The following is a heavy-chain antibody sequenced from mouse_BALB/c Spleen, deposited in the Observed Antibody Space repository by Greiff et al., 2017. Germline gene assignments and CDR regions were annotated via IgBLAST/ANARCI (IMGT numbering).Heavy chain of an antibody. J-gene: IGHJ3*01. V-gene: IGHV7-3*02. CDR1: GFTFTDYY. D-gene: IGHD2-2*01. Sequence: EVQGVESGGGLVQPGGSLRLSCATSGFTFTDYYMSWVRQPPGKALEWLGFIRNKANGYTTEYSASVKGRFTISRDNSQSILYLQMNTLRAEDSATYYCARDGYGFAYWGQGTLVTVSA. CDR2: IRNKANGYTT. CDR3: ARDGYGFAY.